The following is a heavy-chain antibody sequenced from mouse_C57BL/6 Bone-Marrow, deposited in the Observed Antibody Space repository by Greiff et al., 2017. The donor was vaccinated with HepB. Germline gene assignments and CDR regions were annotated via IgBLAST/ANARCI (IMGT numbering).Heavy chain of an antibody. CDR1: GYTFTSYG. V-gene: IGHV1-81*01. Sequence: QVTLKESGAELARPGASVKLSCKASGYTFTSYGISWVKQRTGQGLEWIGEIYPRSGNTYYNEKFKGKATLTADKSSSTAYMELRSLTSEDSAVYFCARSAYYSNYPFAYWGQGTLVTVSA. D-gene: IGHD2-5*01. J-gene: IGHJ3*01. CDR3: ARSAYYSNYPFAY. CDR2: IYPRSGNT.